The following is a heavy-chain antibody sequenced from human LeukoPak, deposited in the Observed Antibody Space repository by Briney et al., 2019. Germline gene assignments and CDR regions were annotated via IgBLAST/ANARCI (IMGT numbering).Heavy chain of an antibody. J-gene: IGHJ4*02. CDR1: GYTFTGYY. V-gene: IGHV1-2*02. D-gene: IGHD1-26*01. Sequence: ASVKVSCKASGYTFTGYYMHWVRQAPGQGLEWMGWINPNSGGTNYALKFQGRVTMTRDTSISTAYMELSSLRSEDTAVYYCAKSIVGATFDYWGQGTLVTVSS. CDR2: INPNSGGT. CDR3: AKSIVGATFDY.